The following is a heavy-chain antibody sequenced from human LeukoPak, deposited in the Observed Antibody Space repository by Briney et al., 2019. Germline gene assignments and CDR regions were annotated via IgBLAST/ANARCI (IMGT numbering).Heavy chain of an antibody. Sequence: GGSLRLSCAVSGFTFSRYWMSWVRQAPGKGLEWVANIKQDGSEKYYLDSVKGRFTISRDNAKNSLYLQMNSLRVEDTAVHYCATGDKTTVTTMFDYWGQGTLVTVSS. CDR1: GFTFSRYW. CDR3: ATGDKTTVTTMFDY. V-gene: IGHV3-7*05. CDR2: IKQDGSEK. D-gene: IGHD4-17*01. J-gene: IGHJ4*02.